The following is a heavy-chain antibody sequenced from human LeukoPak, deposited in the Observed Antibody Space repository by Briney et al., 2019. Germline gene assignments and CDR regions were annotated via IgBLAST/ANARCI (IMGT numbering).Heavy chain of an antibody. CDR1: GFTFSSYG. CDR3: VKLTGATYYQYGMDV. D-gene: IGHD1-26*01. Sequence: PGGSLRLSCAASGFTFSSYGMSWVRQAPGKGLEWVSGIFGSGGSTYYAGSVKGRFTISRDNPKYTLYLQMNSLRAEDTAVYYCVKLTGATYYQYGMDVWGQGTTVTVSS. V-gene: IGHV3-23*01. CDR2: IFGSGGST. J-gene: IGHJ6*02.